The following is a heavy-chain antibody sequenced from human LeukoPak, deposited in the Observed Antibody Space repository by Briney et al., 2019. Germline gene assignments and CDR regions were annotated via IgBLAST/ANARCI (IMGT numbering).Heavy chain of an antibody. V-gene: IGHV3-33*06. J-gene: IGHJ4*02. D-gene: IGHD5-12*01. Sequence: GRSLRLSCAASGFTFSSYGMHWVRQAPGKGLEWVAPIWYDGNNKYYVDSVRGRFTISRDNSKNTLYLQMNSLTAEDTAVYYCAKAMDIVATRGAFDYWGQGTLVTVSS. CDR1: GFTFSSYG. CDR2: IWYDGNNK. CDR3: AKAMDIVATRGAFDY.